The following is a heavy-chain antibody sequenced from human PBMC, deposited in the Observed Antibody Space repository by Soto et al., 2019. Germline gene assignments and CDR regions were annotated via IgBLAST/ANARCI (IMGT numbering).Heavy chain of an antibody. CDR3: ARDAMVRGVRWGFFDY. CDR2: INHSGST. CDR1: GGSFSGYY. D-gene: IGHD3-10*01. V-gene: IGHV4-34*01. J-gene: IGHJ4*02. Sequence: QVQLQQWGAGLLKSSETLSLTCAVYGGSFSGYYWSWIRQPPGKGLEWIGEINHSGSTNYNPSLKSRVTISVDTSKNQFSLKLSSVTAADTAVYYCARDAMVRGVRWGFFDYWGQGTLVTVSS.